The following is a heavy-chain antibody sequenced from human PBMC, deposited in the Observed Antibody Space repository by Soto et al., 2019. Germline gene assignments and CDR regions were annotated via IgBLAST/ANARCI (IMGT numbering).Heavy chain of an antibody. CDR2: IWYDGSNK. CDR3: ARDPHITIFYYFDY. Sequence: GGSLRLSCAASGFTFSSYGMHWVRQAPGKGLEWVAVIWYDGSNKYYADSVKGRFTISRDNSKNTLYLQMNSLRAEDTAVYYCARDPHITIFYYFDYWGQGTLVTVSS. V-gene: IGHV3-33*08. D-gene: IGHD3-9*01. CDR1: GFTFSSYG. J-gene: IGHJ4*02.